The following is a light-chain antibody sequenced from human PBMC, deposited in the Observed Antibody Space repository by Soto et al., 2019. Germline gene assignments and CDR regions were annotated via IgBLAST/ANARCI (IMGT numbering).Light chain of an antibody. J-gene: IGLJ1*01. CDR2: EVS. CDR3: RSKTSTISYV. CDR1: TSDDGCYNY. Sequence: QSVLTQPASVSGSPGQSIAISCTGTTSDDGCYNYVSWYQQHPGKAPKLLIHEVSNRPPGVSNRFSGSKSGNTASLTISGLQAEDEADYYCRSKTSTISYVFGTGTKVTVL. V-gene: IGLV2-14*01.